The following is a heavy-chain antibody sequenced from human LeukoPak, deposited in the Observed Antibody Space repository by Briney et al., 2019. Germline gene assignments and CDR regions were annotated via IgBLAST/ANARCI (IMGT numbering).Heavy chain of an antibody. CDR3: ARCGGSYYVHRWFDP. J-gene: IGHJ5*02. Sequence: ASVKVSCKASGYTFTTYGISWVRQAPGQGLEWMGWISAYNGQTNHTHNLQGRVSMTIDTSTSTAYMELRSLRSGDTAVYYCARCGGSYYVHRWFDPWGQGTLVTVSS. CDR2: ISAYNGQT. V-gene: IGHV1-18*01. D-gene: IGHD1-26*01. CDR1: GYTFTTYG.